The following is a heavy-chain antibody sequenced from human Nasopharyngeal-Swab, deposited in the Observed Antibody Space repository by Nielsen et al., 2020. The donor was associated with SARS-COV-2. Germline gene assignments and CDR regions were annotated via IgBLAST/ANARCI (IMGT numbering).Heavy chain of an antibody. CDR2: IYRDDTT. CDR3: AKGRNRTPDY. J-gene: IGHJ4*02. V-gene: IGHV3-66*01. Sequence: GESLKISCAASGFTVSSSYMSWVRQAPGKGLEYVSVIYRDDTTYYADSVKGRFTISRDNSKNTLYLQMNSLRAEDTAVYYCAKGRNRTPDYWGQGTLVTVSS. CDR1: GFTVSSSY.